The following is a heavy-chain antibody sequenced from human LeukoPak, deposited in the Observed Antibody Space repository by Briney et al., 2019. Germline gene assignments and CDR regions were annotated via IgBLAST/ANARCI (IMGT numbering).Heavy chain of an antibody. CDR3: ARDPATYGSGANNV. J-gene: IGHJ6*02. D-gene: IGHD3-10*01. CDR1: GFTFRSDS. CDR2: ISSSSSYI. Sequence: PGGSLRLSCAASGFTFRSDSMNWVPQAPRKRLEGVSSISSSSSYIYYADSVKGRFTISRDNAKNSLYLQMNSLSAEDTAVYYCARDPATYGSGANNVWGQGTTVIVSS. V-gene: IGHV3-21*01.